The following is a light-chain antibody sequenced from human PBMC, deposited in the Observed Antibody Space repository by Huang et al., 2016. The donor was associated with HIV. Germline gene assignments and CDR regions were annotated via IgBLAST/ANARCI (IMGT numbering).Light chain of an antibody. V-gene: IGKV3-11*01. CDR1: QSVSSY. CDR2: DAS. Sequence: EIVLTQSPATLSLSPGERATLSCRASQSVSSYLAWSQQKPGQAPRLLIYDASNRATGIPAMFSGSGSGTDFTLTISSLEPEDFAVYYCQQRSNWAPGYTFGQGTKLEIK. CDR3: QQRSNWAPGYT. J-gene: IGKJ2*01.